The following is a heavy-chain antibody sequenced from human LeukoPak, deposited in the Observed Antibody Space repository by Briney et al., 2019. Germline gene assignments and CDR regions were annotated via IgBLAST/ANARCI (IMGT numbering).Heavy chain of an antibody. CDR2: INHSGST. CDR1: GGSFSGYY. J-gene: IGHJ4*02. CDR3: ARARGVRFLEWLSHSYYFDY. Sequence: PSETLSLTCAVYGGSFSGYYWSWIRQSPGKGLEWIGEINHSGSTNYNPSLKSRVTISVDTSKNQFSLKLSSVTAADTAVYYCARARGVRFLEWLSHSYYFDYWGQGTLVTVSS. D-gene: IGHD3-3*01. V-gene: IGHV4-34*01.